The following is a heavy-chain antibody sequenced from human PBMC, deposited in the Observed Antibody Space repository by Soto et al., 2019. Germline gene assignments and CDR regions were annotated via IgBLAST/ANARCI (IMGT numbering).Heavy chain of an antibody. V-gene: IGHV2-5*02. CDR2: IYWDDDK. J-gene: IGHJ5*02. CDR3: AHRRGILTGFRLDP. D-gene: IGHD3-9*01. CDR1: GFSLSTSGVG. Sequence: QITLKESGPTLVKPTQTLTLTCTFSGFSLSTSGVGVGWIRQPQGKALEWLALIYWDDDKRYSPSLKSRLTSTQDTSKDQVVLTMTNLNPVDTATYYCAHRRGILTGFRLDPWVQGTMVTVSS.